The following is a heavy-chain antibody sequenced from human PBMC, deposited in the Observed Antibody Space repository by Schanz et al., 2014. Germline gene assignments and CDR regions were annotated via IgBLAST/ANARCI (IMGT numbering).Heavy chain of an antibody. D-gene: IGHD3-3*01. J-gene: IGHJ4*02. CDR2: ISVYNHNK. CDR1: GYTFTSYG. V-gene: IGHV1-18*01. Sequence: QVQLVQSGAEVKKPGATVKVSCKASGYTFTSYGISWVRQAPGQGLEWMGWISVYNHNKEYDQKFQGRVTITRDTSASTAYMELRSLRSDDTAVYYCARSAGRDFWSGYYTRFDYWGQGTLVTVSS. CDR3: ARSAGRDFWSGYYTRFDY.